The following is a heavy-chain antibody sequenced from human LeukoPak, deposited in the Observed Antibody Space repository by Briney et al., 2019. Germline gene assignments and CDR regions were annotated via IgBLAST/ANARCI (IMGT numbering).Heavy chain of an antibody. CDR3: ARDFSSSWYYFDY. V-gene: IGHV3-33*01. J-gene: IGHJ4*02. Sequence: PGRSLRLSCAASGFTFSSYGMHWVRQAPGKGLEWVAVIWYDGSSKYYADSVKGRFTISRDNSKNTLYLQMNSLRAEDTAVYYRARDFSSSWYYFDYWGQGTLVTVSS. CDR2: IWYDGSSK. CDR1: GFTFSSYG. D-gene: IGHD6-13*01.